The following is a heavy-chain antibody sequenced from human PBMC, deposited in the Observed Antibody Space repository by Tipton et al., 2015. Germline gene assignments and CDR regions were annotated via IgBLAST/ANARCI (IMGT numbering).Heavy chain of an antibody. J-gene: IGHJ3*02. CDR1: GGSIGGGYY. Sequence: LRLSCTVSGGSIGGGYYWGWLRPYPRKGLEWIGFVYYSGYTNYNPSLTSRLTISVDTSRNQFSLHLKSVTAADTAVYYCARDKTFEAFDIWGQGTEVTVSS. CDR3: ARDKTFEAFDI. CDR2: VYYSGYT. D-gene: IGHD2/OR15-2a*01. V-gene: IGHV4-31*02.